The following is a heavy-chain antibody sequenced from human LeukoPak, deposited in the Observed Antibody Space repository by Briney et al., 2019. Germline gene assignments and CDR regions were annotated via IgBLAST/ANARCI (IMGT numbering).Heavy chain of an antibody. CDR3: AIGYCSGRSCSVDY. V-gene: IGHV1-69*04. D-gene: IGHD2-15*01. Sequence: ASVKVSCKASGGTFSSYAISWVRQSPGQGLEWMGRIIPILGIANYAQKFQGRVTITADKSTSTAYMELSSLRSEDTAVYYCAIGYCSGRSCSVDYWGQGTLVTVSS. J-gene: IGHJ4*02. CDR2: IIPILGIA. CDR1: GGTFSSYA.